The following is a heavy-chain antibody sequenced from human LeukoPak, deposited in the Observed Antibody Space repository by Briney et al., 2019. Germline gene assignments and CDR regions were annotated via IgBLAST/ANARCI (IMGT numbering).Heavy chain of an antibody. J-gene: IGHJ3*02. Sequence: ASVKVSCKASVYTFTRYGFSWLGQAPGQGLEGMGWISAYNGNTNYAQKLQGRVTMTTDTSTSTAYMELRSLRSDDTAVYYCARPEDCSSTSCSDDAFDIWGQGTMVTVSS. CDR3: ARPEDCSSTSCSDDAFDI. CDR2: ISAYNGNT. CDR1: VYTFTRYG. V-gene: IGHV1-18*01. D-gene: IGHD2-2*01.